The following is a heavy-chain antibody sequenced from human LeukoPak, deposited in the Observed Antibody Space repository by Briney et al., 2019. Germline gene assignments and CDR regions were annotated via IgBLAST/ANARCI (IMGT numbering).Heavy chain of an antibody. Sequence: GSLRLSFAASGFAFRNYNINWVRRAPGRGVEWVSSISSRSSYIYYADSVRGRFTISRDNAKNSLYLQMDSLRVEDTAVYYCARWRSLYYFDYWGQGTLVTVSS. V-gene: IGHV3-21*01. J-gene: IGHJ4*02. CDR2: ISSRSSYI. CDR3: ARWRSLYYFDY. CDR1: GFAFRNYN. D-gene: IGHD3-16*01.